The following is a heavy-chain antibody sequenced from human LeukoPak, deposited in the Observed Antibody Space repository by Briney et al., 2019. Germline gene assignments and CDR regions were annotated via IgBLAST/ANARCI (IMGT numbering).Heavy chain of an antibody. V-gene: IGHV1-24*01. CDR1: AYTLTELS. J-gene: IGHJ4*02. CDR3: ARDMDLTSFPITMVQGVPGGI. D-gene: IGHD3-10*01. CDR2: FDPEDGET. Sequence: ASVKVSCKVSAYTLTELSMHWVRQAPGEGREWMGGFDPEDGETIYAQKFQGRVTMTEDISTDTAYMELSSLRSEDTAVYYCARDMDLTSFPITMVQGVPGGIWGQGTLVTVSS.